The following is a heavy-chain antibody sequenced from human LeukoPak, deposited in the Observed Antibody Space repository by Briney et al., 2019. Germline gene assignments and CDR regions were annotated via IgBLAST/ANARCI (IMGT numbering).Heavy chain of an antibody. CDR1: GYTFTSYG. D-gene: IGHD6-13*01. CDR2: ISAYNGNT. V-gene: IGHV1-18*01. CDR3: ARDRSIAAAGYYFDY. J-gene: IGHJ4*02. Sequence: GASVKVSCKASGYTFTSYGISWVRQAPGQGLEWMGWISAYNGNTNYAQKLQGRVTMTTDTSTSTAYMELRSLRSDDTAVYYCARDRSIAAAGYYFDYWGQGTLVTVSS.